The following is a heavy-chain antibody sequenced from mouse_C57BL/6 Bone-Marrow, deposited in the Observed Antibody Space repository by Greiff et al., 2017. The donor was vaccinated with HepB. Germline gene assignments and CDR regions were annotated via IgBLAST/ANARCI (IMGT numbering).Heavy chain of an antibody. D-gene: IGHD1-1*01. CDR1: GYTFTSYG. J-gene: IGHJ1*03. V-gene: IGHV1-81*01. CDR2: IYPRSGNT. CDR3: ARRTTVVDWYFDV. Sequence: VQLVESGAELARPGASVKLSCKASGYTFTSYGISWVKQRTGQGLEWIGEIYPRSGNTYYNEKFKGKATLTADKSSSTAYMELRSLTSEDSAVYFCARRTTVVDWYFDVWGTGTTVTVSS.